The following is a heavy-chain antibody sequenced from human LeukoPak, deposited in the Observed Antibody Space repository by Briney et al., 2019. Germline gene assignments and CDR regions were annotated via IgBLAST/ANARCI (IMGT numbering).Heavy chain of an antibody. V-gene: IGHV3-30*18. CDR1: GFTFSSFG. CDR3: VKGDYYGSVLPFDY. J-gene: IGHJ4*03. CDR2: ISYDGNNK. D-gene: IGHD3-10*01. Sequence: GGSLRLSCGASGFTFSSFGMHWVRQAPGKGLEWVAVISYDGNNKYYVDSVKGRFTISRDNSKNTLSLQMNSLRAEDTAVYYCVKGDYYGSVLPFDYWGQGTTVTVPS.